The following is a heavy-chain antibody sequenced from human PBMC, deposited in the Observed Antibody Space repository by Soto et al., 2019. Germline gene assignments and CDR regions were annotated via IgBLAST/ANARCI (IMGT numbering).Heavy chain of an antibody. D-gene: IGHD2-15*01. J-gene: IGHJ4*02. CDR3: ARGFRWLDY. CDR2: IYYSGST. Sequence: SETLSLTCIVSGGSISSYYWNWIWQPPGKGLEWIGYIYYSGSTNYNPSLKSRVTISVDTSKNQISLKMRSVTAADTGVYYCARGFRWLDYWGQGTLVTVSS. CDR1: GGSISSYY. V-gene: IGHV4-59*01.